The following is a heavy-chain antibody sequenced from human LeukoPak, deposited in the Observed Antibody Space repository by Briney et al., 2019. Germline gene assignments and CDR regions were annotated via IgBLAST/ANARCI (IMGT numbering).Heavy chain of an antibody. Sequence: ASVKVSCKASGYTFTSYYMHWVRQAPGQGLEWMGIINPSGGSTSYAQKFQGRATMTRDTSTSTVYMELSSLRSEDTAVYYCARDSSVAGDAFDIWGQGTMVTVSS. V-gene: IGHV1-46*03. D-gene: IGHD2-15*01. J-gene: IGHJ3*02. CDR1: GYTFTSYY. CDR3: ARDSSVAGDAFDI. CDR2: INPSGGST.